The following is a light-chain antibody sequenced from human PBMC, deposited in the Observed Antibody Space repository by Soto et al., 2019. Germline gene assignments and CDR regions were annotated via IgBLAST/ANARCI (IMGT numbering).Light chain of an antibody. Sequence: QSVLTQPASVSGSPRQSITISCTGTSSDVGGYNYVSWYQQHPGKAPKLMIYEVSNRPSGVSNRFSGSKSGNTASLTISGLQAEDEADYYCSSYTSSIRVFGGGTKVTVL. CDR1: SSDVGGYNY. CDR2: EVS. CDR3: SSYTSSIRV. V-gene: IGLV2-14*01. J-gene: IGLJ3*02.